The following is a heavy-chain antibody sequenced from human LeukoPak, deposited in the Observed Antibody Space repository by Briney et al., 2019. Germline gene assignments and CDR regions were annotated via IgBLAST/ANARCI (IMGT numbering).Heavy chain of an antibody. CDR2: IIAGNGNT. J-gene: IGHJ4*02. Sequence: ASVKVSCKASGYTFTSYAVHWVRQAPGQRLEWKGWIIAGNGNTKYSQKFQGRVTITRDTSASTAYMELSSLRSEDTAVYYCARDGQLVDFDYWGQGTLVTVSS. V-gene: IGHV1-3*01. D-gene: IGHD6-6*01. CDR3: ARDGQLVDFDY. CDR1: GYTFTSYA.